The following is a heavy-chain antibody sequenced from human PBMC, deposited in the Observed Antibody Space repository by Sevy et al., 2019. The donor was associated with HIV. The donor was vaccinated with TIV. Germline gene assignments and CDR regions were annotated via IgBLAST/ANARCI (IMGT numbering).Heavy chain of an antibody. CDR2: IKQDGSEK. CDR1: GFTFSSYW. Sequence: GGSLRLSCAASGFTFSSYWMSWVRQAPGKGLEWVANIKQDGSEKYYVDSVKGRFTISRDNAKNSLYLQMNSLRAEDTAVYYCARDEVMITFGGVIGNPHAFDIWGQRTMVTVSS. J-gene: IGHJ3*02. D-gene: IGHD3-16*02. V-gene: IGHV3-7*03. CDR3: ARDEVMITFGGVIGNPHAFDI.